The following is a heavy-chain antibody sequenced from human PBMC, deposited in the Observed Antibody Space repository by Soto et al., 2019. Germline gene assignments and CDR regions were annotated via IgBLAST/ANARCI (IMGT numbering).Heavy chain of an antibody. J-gene: IGHJ4*02. CDR1: GFSFSSYA. CDR2: ISARGGSS. Sequence: DVQLLESGGGLVQPGGSLRLSCAASGFSFSSYAMVWVRQAPGKGLEWVAVISARGGSSYFEGSVKGRFTLSRDNSKNVLSLEMHSVRAEDTAIYFCAKGSIEYSASVDNWGQGTLVVVSS. D-gene: IGHD5-12*01. CDR3: AKGSIEYSASVDN. V-gene: IGHV3-23*01.